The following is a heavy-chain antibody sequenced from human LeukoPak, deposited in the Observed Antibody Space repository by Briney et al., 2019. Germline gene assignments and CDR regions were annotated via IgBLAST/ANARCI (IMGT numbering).Heavy chain of an antibody. J-gene: IGHJ4*02. CDR1: GFTFSSYW. CDR2: IKQGGSEK. V-gene: IGHV3-7*01. CDR3: ARSRGPSYYYDSSGYPSGY. Sequence: PGGSLRLSCAASGFTFSSYWMSWVRQAPGKGLERVANIKQGGSEKYYVDSVKGRFTISRDNAKNSLYLQMNSLRAEDTAVYYCARSRGPSYYYDSSGYPSGYWGQGTLVTVSS. D-gene: IGHD3-22*01.